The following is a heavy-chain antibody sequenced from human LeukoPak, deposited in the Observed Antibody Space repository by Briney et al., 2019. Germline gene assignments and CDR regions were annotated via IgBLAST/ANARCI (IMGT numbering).Heavy chain of an antibody. J-gene: IGHJ4*02. CDR2: IRYDGSNK. CDR3: AKDRGYDSSGPLYYFDY. Sequence: AGGSLRLSCAASGFTFSSYGMHWVRQAPGKGLEWVAFIRYDGSNKYYADSVKGRFTISRDNSKNTLYLQMNSLRAEDTAVYYCAKDRGYDSSGPLYYFDYWGQGTLVTVSS. V-gene: IGHV3-30*02. D-gene: IGHD3-22*01. CDR1: GFTFSSYG.